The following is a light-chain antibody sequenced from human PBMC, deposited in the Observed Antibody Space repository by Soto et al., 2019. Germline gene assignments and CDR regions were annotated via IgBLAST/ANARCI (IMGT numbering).Light chain of an antibody. CDR3: QQRSNFWT. V-gene: IGKV3-11*01. CDR1: QSVSSY. Sequence: EIVLTQSPATLSLSPGERATLSCRASQSVSSYLAWYQQKPGQPPRLLIYDASNRATGIPARFSGSGSGTDFTLTISSLEPEDFAVYYCQQRSNFWTFGQGTKVDIK. J-gene: IGKJ1*01. CDR2: DAS.